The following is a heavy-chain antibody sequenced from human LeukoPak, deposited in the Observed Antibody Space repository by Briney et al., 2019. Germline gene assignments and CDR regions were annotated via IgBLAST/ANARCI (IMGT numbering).Heavy chain of an antibody. D-gene: IGHD3-3*01. Sequence: PGGSLRLSCVASGFTFDVYAMNWVRQAPGKGLEWVSSITAGGTDTYYADSVRGRFTISRDNSKNTLYLQMNSLRAGDTAVYYCAKGRFLEWLWVDYWGQGTLVTVSS. CDR3: AKGRFLEWLWVDY. J-gene: IGHJ4*02. CDR1: GFTFDVYA. CDR2: ITAGGTDT. V-gene: IGHV3-23*01.